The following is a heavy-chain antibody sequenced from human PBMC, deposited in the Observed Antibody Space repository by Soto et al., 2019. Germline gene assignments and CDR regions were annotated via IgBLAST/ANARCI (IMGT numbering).Heavy chain of an antibody. D-gene: IGHD2-21*01. Sequence: PGMSLWVSFAARGFASVKAWMSWVREAPGKGLEWVGRIKSTVDGGTTDYAAPVKGRFTSSGAESRNTLDLKMNSLKPEDTGVYYCTVSRGAYLACYYYY. CDR1: GFASVKAW. V-gene: IGHV3-15*01. CDR2: IKSTVDGGTT. J-gene: IGHJ6*01. CDR3: TVSRGAYLACYYYY.